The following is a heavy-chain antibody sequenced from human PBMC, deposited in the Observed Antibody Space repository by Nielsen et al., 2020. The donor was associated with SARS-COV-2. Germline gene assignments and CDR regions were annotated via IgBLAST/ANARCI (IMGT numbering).Heavy chain of an antibody. D-gene: IGHD2-8*01. J-gene: IGHJ6*02. CDR2: ISAYNGNT. V-gene: IGHV1-18*01. Sequence: WVRQAPGQGLEWMGWISAYNGNTNYAQKLQGRVTMTTDTSTSTAYMELRSLRSDDTAVYYCARVDCTNGVCYYYYGMDVWGQGTTVTVSS. CDR3: ARVDCTNGVCYYYYGMDV.